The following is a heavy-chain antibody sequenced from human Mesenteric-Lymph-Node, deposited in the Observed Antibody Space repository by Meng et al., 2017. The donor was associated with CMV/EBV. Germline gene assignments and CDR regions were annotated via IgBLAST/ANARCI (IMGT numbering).Heavy chain of an antibody. V-gene: IGHV3-21*01. Sequence: GESLKISCAASGFSFSTYWMSWLRQAPGKGLEWVSSITGSGTYMYYADSVKGRFTISRDKAKNSLYLQMNSLRAEDTAVYYCAREESLASDYWGQGTLVTVSS. CDR3: AREESLASDY. CDR2: ITGSGTYM. J-gene: IGHJ4*02. CDR1: GFSFSTYW.